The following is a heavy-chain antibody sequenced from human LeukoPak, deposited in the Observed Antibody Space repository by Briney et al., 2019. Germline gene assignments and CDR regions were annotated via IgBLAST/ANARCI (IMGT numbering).Heavy chain of an antibody. V-gene: IGHV4-39*07. Sequence: PSETLSLTCTVSGGSISSSSYYWGWIRQPPGKGLEWIGSIYYSGSTYYNPSLKSRVTISVDTSKNQFSLKLSSVTAADTAVYYCARDPYIAARPSYFDYWGQGTLVTVSS. CDR1: GGSISSSSYY. J-gene: IGHJ4*02. CDR2: IYYSGST. D-gene: IGHD6-6*01. CDR3: ARDPYIAARPSYFDY.